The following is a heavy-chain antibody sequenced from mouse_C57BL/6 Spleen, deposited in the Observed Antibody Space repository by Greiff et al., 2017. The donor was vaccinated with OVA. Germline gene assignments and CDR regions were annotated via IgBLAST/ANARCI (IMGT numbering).Heavy chain of an antibody. J-gene: IGHJ1*03. V-gene: IGHV1-55*01. CDR1: GYTFTSYW. CDR2: IYPGSGST. D-gene: IGHD4-1*01. Sequence: VQLVESGAELVKPGASVKMSCKASGYTFTSYWITWVKQRPGQGLEWIGDIYPGSGSTNYNEKFKSKATLTVDTSSSTAYMQLSSLTSEDSAVYYCARGTVGTGWYFDVWGTGTTVTVSS. CDR3: ARGTVGTGWYFDV.